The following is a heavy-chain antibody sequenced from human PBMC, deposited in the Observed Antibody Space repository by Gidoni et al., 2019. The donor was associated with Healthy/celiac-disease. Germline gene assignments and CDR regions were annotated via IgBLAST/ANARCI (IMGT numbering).Heavy chain of an antibody. D-gene: IGHD3-10*01. Sequence: QVQLVQAGAEVKKPGAAGKVSCEASGYTFTGYYMHWVRQAPGQGLEGMGRINPDRGGTNHAQKFQGRVTMTRDTSISTAYMELSRLRSDDTAVYSCARIPGSSYYFDYWGQGTLVTVSS. J-gene: IGHJ4*02. V-gene: IGHV1-2*06. CDR2: INPDRGGT. CDR1: GYTFTGYY. CDR3: ARIPGSSYYFDY.